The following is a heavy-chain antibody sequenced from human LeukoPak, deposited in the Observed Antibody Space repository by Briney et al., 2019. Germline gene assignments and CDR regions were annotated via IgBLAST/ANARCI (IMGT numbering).Heavy chain of an antibody. D-gene: IGHD2-21*02. J-gene: IGHJ4*02. CDR3: ARDRVHCGGDCSYYFDY. Sequence: PGGSLRLSCAASGFTFSSYAMHWVRQAPGKGLEYVSAISSNGGITYYANSVKGRFTISRDNSKNTLYLQMGSLRAEDMAVYYCARDRVHCGGDCSYYFDYWGQGTLVTVSS. CDR1: GFTFSSYA. V-gene: IGHV3-64*01. CDR2: ISSNGGIT.